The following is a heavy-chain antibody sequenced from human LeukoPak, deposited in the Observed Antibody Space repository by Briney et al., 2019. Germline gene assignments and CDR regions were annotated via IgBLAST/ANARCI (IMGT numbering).Heavy chain of an antibody. CDR1: DGSFSSYY. D-gene: IGHD6-6*01. Sequence: SETLSLTCGVYDGSFSSYYWGWIRQPPGKGLEWIGSIYHSGSTYYNPSLKSRVTISVDTSKNQFSLKLSSVTAADTAVYYCARFSYSSSDFDYWGQGTLVTVSS. CDR3: ARFSYSSSDFDY. CDR2: IYHSGST. V-gene: IGHV4-34*01. J-gene: IGHJ4*02.